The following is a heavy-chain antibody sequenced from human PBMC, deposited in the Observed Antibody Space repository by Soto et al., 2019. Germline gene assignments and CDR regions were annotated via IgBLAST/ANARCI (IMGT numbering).Heavy chain of an antibody. CDR2: ISYDGSNK. CDR1: GFTFSSYA. J-gene: IGHJ4*02. CDR3: ARDLKDFNRGSHNYFDY. Sequence: QVQLVESGGGVVQPGRSLRLSCAASGFTFSSYAMHWVRQAPGKGLEWVAVISYDGSNKYYADSVKGRFTISRDNSKNTLYLKMNSLRAEDTAVYYCARDLKDFNRGSHNYFDYWGQGTLVTVSS. V-gene: IGHV3-30-3*01. D-gene: IGHD3-10*01.